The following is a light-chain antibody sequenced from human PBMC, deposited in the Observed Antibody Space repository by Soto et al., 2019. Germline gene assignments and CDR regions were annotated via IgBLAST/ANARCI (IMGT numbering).Light chain of an antibody. Sequence: QSVLTQSPSASASLGASVKLTCTLRSVHSSYAIAWHQQQPEKGPRYLMKLNSDGSHSKGGGIPDRFSGSSSGAERYLTISSLQSEDEADYYCQTWGTGFWVFGGGTKVTVL. CDR3: QTWGTGFWV. CDR1: SVHSSYA. J-gene: IGLJ3*02. V-gene: IGLV4-69*01. CDR2: LNSDGSH.